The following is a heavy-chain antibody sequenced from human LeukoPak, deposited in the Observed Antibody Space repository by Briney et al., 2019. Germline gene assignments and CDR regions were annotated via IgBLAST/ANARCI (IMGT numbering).Heavy chain of an antibody. Sequence: GGSLRLSCAASGFTFSTYGMSCVRQVPGKGLEWLSAISGSGDTPYYADSVKGRFTISRDNSRNTIYLQINSLRAEDTAIYYCAKAPISNWGSLFENWGQGTQVIVSA. CDR3: AKAPISNWGSLFEN. V-gene: IGHV3-23*01. CDR2: ISGSGDTP. CDR1: GFTFSTYG. D-gene: IGHD7-27*01. J-gene: IGHJ1*01.